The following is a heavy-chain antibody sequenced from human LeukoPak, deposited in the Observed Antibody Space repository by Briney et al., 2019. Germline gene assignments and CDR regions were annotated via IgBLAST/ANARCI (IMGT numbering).Heavy chain of an antibody. J-gene: IGHJ4*02. V-gene: IGHV4-4*07. D-gene: IGHD3-22*01. CDR1: GASISSYY. CDR3: AREVIVVNPSYYFDY. Sequence: SETLSLTCTVSGASISSYYWSWIRQPAGKGLEWIGQIYTGGSTNYNPSLKSRVTISVDTSKNQFSLKLSSVTAADTAVYYCAREVIVVNPSYYFDYWGQGTLVTVSS. CDR2: IYTGGST.